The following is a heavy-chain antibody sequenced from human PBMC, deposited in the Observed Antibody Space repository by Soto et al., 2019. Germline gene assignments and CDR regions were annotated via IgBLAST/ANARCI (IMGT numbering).Heavy chain of an antibody. D-gene: IGHD5-18*01. CDR2: IIPIFGTA. CDR1: GGTFSSYA. CDR3: ARERAGYGYRYFDY. V-gene: IGHV1-69*12. J-gene: IGHJ4*02. Sequence: QVQLVQSGAEVKKPESSVMVSCKASGGTFSSYAISWVRQAPGQGLEWMGGIIPIFGTANYAQKFQGRDTITADESTSTAYMELSSLRSEDTAVYYCARERAGYGYRYFDYWGQGTLVTVSS.